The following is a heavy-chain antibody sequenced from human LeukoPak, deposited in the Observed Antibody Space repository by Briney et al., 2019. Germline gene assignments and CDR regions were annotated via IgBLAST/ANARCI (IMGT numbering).Heavy chain of an antibody. CDR1: GFTFDDYA. J-gene: IGHJ4*02. CDR3: AKDRGSGWFSAFDY. D-gene: IGHD6-19*01. V-gene: IGHV3-9*01. Sequence: GGSLRLSCAASGFTFDDYAMHWVRQAPGKGLGWVSGISWNSGSIGYADSVKGRFTISRDNAKNSLYLQMNSLRAEDTALYYCAKDRGSGWFSAFDYWGQGTLVTVSS. CDR2: ISWNSGSI.